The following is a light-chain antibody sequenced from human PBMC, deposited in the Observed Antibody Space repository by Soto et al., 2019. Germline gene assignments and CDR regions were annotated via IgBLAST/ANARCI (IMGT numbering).Light chain of an antibody. Sequence: QSALTQPASVSGSPGQSITISCTGTSSDVGGYNYVSWYQQHPGKAPKLMIYDVSNRLSGVSNRFSGSKSGNTASLTISGLQAEDEADYYCSSYTSSVRGVVFGGGTKLTVL. J-gene: IGLJ3*02. CDR1: SSDVGGYNY. V-gene: IGLV2-14*03. CDR2: DVS. CDR3: SSYTSSVRGVV.